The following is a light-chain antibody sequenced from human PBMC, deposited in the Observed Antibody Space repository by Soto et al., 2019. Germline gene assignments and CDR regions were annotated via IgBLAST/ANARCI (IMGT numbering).Light chain of an antibody. CDR3: QTWGSGIVV. CDR2: LNSDGSH. Sequence: QLVLTQSPSASASLGASVKLTCTLSSGHSNYAIAWHQQQSEKGPRYLMKLNSDGSHSKGDGIPVRFSGSSSGAERSLTISSLQSEDEADYYCQTWGSGIVVFGGGTKLTVL. J-gene: IGLJ2*01. CDR1: SGHSNYA. V-gene: IGLV4-69*01.